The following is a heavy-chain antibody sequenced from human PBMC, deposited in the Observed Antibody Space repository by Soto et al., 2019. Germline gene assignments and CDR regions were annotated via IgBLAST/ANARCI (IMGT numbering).Heavy chain of an antibody. CDR3: ATYPQPYSSGSFDY. V-gene: IGHV4-39*01. CDR1: GGSISSSSYY. Sequence: SETLSLTCTVSGGSISSSSYYWGWIRQPPGKGLEWIGSIYYSGSTYYNPSLKSRVTISVDTSKNQFSLKLSSVTAADTALYYCATYPQPYSSGSFDYWGQGTLVTVS. CDR2: IYYSGST. D-gene: IGHD6-19*01. J-gene: IGHJ4*02.